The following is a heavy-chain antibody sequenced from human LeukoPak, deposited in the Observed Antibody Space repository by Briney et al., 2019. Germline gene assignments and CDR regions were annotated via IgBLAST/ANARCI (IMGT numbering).Heavy chain of an antibody. CDR1: GGSISSSSYY. J-gene: IGHJ4*02. V-gene: IGHV4-39*01. Sequence: SETLSLTCTVSGGSISSSSYYWGWIRQPPGKGLEWIGSIYYSGSTYYNPSLKSRVTISVDTSKNQFSLKLSSVTAADTAVYYCARLPELGITLFDYWGQGTLVTVSS. CDR3: ARLPELGITLFDY. CDR2: IYYSGST. D-gene: IGHD7-27*01.